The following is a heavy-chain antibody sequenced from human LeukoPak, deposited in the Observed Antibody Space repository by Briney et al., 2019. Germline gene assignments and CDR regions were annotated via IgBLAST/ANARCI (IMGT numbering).Heavy chain of an antibody. V-gene: IGHV3-15*01. D-gene: IGHD3-10*01. J-gene: IGHJ4*02. CDR3: TSVGFGPYYFDN. CDR2: IKQTSSGGTT. Sequence: GGSLRLSCAASGFIFSGAWMSWVRQAPGKGLEWIGRIKQTSSGGTTDYAAPVKDRFTISRDDSINTLYLQMNSLKTEDTAVYYCTSVGFGPYYFDNWGQGTLVTVSS. CDR1: GFIFSGAW.